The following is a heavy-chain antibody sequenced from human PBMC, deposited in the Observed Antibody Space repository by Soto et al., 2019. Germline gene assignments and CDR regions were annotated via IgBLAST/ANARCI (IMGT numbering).Heavy chain of an antibody. D-gene: IGHD3-3*01. J-gene: IGHJ4*02. V-gene: IGHV1-3*01. CDR3: ARGHYDFWSGSTTLDY. Sequence: QVQLVQSGAEVKKPGASVKVSCKASGYTFTSYAMHWVRQAPGQRLERMGWINAGNGNTKYSQKFQGRVTITRDTSASTAYMELSSLRSEDTAVYYCARGHYDFWSGSTTLDYWGQGTLVTVSS. CDR2: INAGNGNT. CDR1: GYTFTSYA.